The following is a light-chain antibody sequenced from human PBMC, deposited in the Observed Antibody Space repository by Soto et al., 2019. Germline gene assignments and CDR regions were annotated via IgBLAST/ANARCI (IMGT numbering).Light chain of an antibody. J-gene: IGLJ2*01. Sequence: QSVLTQSSSASASLGSSVKLTCTLSSGHSSYIIAWHQQQPGKAPRYLMKLEATGIYNKGSGVPDRFSGSSSGADRYLTISNLQFEDEADYYCETCDRNTVVFGGGTKLTVL. V-gene: IGLV4-60*02. CDR2: LEATGIY. CDR3: ETCDRNTVV. CDR1: SGHSSYI.